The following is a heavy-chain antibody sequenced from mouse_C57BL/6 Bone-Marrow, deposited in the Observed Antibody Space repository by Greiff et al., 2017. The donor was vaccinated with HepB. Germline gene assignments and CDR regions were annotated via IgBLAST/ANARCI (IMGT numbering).Heavy chain of an antibody. D-gene: IGHD1-1*01. J-gene: IGHJ1*03. CDR3: AREGGTVVSYFDV. CDR2: INPNNGGT. CDR1: GYTFTDYN. V-gene: IGHV1-18*01. Sequence: EVKLQQSGPELVKPGASVKIPCKASGYTFTDYNMDWVKQSHGKSLEWIGDINPNNGGTIYNQKFKGKATLTVDKSSSTAYMELRSLTSEDTAVYYCAREGGTVVSYFDVWGTGTTVTVSS.